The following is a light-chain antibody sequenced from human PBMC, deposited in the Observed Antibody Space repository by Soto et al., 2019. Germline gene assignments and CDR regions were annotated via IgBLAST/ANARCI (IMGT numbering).Light chain of an antibody. CDR3: QQYNSLTWT. V-gene: IGKV3-15*01. J-gene: IGKJ1*01. Sequence: EIVMTQSPATLSVSPGGRATLSCRASQSISTYLAWYQQRPGQAPRLLIYGASSRANGIPARFSGSGSGTDFTLTINSLQPEDFAVYYCQQYNSLTWTFGQGTKVDIK. CDR1: QSISTY. CDR2: GAS.